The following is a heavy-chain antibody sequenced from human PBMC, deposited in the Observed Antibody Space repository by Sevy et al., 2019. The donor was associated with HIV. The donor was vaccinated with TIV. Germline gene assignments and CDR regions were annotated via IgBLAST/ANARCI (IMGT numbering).Heavy chain of an antibody. CDR1: GFTFTLYA. CDR3: ARVAVEYCTDDCYHRFDY. D-gene: IGHD2-21*02. V-gene: IGHV3-30-3*01. Sequence: GGSLRLSCAASGFTFTLYAIHWVRQAPGKGLEWVALISYSGTNKHYADSVNGRFTISRDDSKNTAYLQMNNLRTDDTAVYYCARVAVEYCTDDCYHRFDYWGQGTQVTVSS. J-gene: IGHJ4*02. CDR2: ISYSGTNK.